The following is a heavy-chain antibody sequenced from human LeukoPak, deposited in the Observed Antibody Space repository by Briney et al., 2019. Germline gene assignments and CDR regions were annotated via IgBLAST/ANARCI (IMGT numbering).Heavy chain of an antibody. Sequence: GASVKVSCKASGYTFTSNSINWVRQAPGQGLEWMGWINPNSGGTNYAQKFQGRVTMTRDTSISTAYMELSRLRSDDTAVYYCARSALTGYYVNFDYWGQGTLVTVSS. CDR1: GYTFTSNS. CDR2: INPNSGGT. D-gene: IGHD3-9*01. CDR3: ARSALTGYYVNFDY. J-gene: IGHJ4*02. V-gene: IGHV1-2*02.